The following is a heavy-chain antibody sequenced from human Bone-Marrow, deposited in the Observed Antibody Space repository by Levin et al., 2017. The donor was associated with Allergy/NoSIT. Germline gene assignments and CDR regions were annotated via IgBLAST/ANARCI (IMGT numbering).Heavy chain of an antibody. Sequence: GESLKISCAASGFTFSSYSMNWVRQAPGKGLEWVSSISSSSSYIYYADSVKGRFTISRDNAKNSLYLQMNSLRAEDTAVYYCARDRSVVVPAALAEFDYWGQGTLVTVSS. V-gene: IGHV3-21*01. CDR2: ISSSSSYI. CDR1: GFTFSSYS. CDR3: ARDRSVVVPAALAEFDY. D-gene: IGHD2-2*01. J-gene: IGHJ4*02.